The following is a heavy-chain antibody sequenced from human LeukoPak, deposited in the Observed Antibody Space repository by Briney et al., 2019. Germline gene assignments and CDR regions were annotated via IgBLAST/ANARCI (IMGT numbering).Heavy chain of an antibody. D-gene: IGHD1-26*01. CDR3: ARDLTIRSGSYYFDY. CDR1: GYTFTGYY. CDR2: IIPILGIA. J-gene: IGHJ4*02. Sequence: SVKVSCKASGYTFTGYYMHWVRQAPGQGLEWMGRIIPILGIANYAQKFQGRVTITADKSTSTAYMELSSLRSEDTAVYYCARDLTIRSGSYYFDYWGQGTLVTVSS. V-gene: IGHV1-69*04.